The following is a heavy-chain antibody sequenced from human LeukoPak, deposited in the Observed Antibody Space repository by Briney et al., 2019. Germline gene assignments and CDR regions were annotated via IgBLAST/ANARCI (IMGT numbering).Heavy chain of an antibody. V-gene: IGHV3-23*01. CDR2: IGGSGGDI. Sequence: PGGSLRLSCAASGFTFRSYAMSWVRQAPGKGLEWVSAIGGSGGDIYYTDSVKGRFTISRDNSKSMLYLQMNSLRAEDTAVYYCAKASGSYLSSAFDIWGQGTMVTVSS. CDR3: AKASGSYLSSAFDI. CDR1: GFTFRSYA. D-gene: IGHD1-26*01. J-gene: IGHJ3*02.